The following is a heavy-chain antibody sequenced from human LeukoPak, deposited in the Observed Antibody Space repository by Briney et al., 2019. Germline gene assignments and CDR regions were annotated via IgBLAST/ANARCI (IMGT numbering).Heavy chain of an antibody. D-gene: IGHD3-10*01. Sequence: SETLSLTCSVSGGSISSSSYYWSWIRQPAGKGLEWIGRIYTSGSTNYNPSLRSRVTMSIDTSKNQFSLRLSSVAAADTAMYYCASALLLWFGESPCAFDIWGQGTMVTVSS. CDR3: ASALLLWFGESPCAFDI. CDR2: IYTSGST. V-gene: IGHV4-61*02. J-gene: IGHJ3*02. CDR1: GGSISSSSYY.